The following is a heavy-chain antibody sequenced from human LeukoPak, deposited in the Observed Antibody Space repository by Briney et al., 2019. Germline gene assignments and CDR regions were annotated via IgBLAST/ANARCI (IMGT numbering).Heavy chain of an antibody. CDR1: GFTFSSYW. CDR2: IKQDGSEK. V-gene: IGHV3-7*03. D-gene: IGHD2-15*01. CDR3: AKWGCSGGSCYPFDY. Sequence: GGSLRLSCAASGFTFSSYWMSWVRQAPGKGLEWVANIKQDGSEKYYVDSVKGRFTISRDNAKNSLYLQINSLGAEDTAVYYCAKWGCSGGSCYPFDYWGQGTLVTVSS. J-gene: IGHJ4*02.